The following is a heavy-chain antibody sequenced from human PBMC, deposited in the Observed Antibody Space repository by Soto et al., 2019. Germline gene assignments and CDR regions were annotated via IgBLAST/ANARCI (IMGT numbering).Heavy chain of an antibody. D-gene: IGHD3-3*02. V-gene: IGHV3-23*01. Sequence: PGGSLRLPYAASGCNSSSYAISWVSQAPRKGLEWVSAISGSGGSTYYADSVKGRFTISRDNSKNTLYLQMNSLRAEDTAVYYCAKDMAIIFGVVNNYYLDYWGQGTLVTVSS. CDR3: AKDMAIIFGVVNNYYLDY. J-gene: IGHJ4*02. CDR2: ISGSGGST. CDR1: GCNSSSYA.